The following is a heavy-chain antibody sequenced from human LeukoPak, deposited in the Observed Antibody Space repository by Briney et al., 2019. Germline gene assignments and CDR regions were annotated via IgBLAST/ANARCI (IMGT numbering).Heavy chain of an antibody. Sequence: GGSLRLSCAASGFTFSSYAMSWVRQAPGKGLEWVGRIESRTDGGTIEYAAPVKGRFIISRDDSKNTLYLQINSLRTEDTAAYYCADLGDYGVGWGQGTLVTVSS. V-gene: IGHV3-15*04. D-gene: IGHD4-17*01. CDR1: GFTFSSYA. J-gene: IGHJ4*02. CDR3: ADLGDYGVG. CDR2: IESRTDGGTI.